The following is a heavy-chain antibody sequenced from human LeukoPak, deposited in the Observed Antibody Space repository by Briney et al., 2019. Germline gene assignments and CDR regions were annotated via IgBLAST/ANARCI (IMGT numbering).Heavy chain of an antibody. Sequence: GASVKVSCKASGGTFSSYAISWVRQAPGQGLEWMGGIIRIFGTANYAQKFEGRVTMTADESTSTAYMELSSLRSEDTAVYYCARSIAVDNPHFDFWGRGTLVTVSS. CDR1: GGTFSSYA. J-gene: IGHJ5*01. CDR2: IIRIFGTA. V-gene: IGHV1-69*13. D-gene: IGHD6-19*01. CDR3: ARSIAVDNPHFDF.